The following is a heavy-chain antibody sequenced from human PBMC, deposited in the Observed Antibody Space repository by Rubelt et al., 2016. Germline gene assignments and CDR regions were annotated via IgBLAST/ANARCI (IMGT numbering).Heavy chain of an antibody. J-gene: IGHJ6*02. D-gene: IGHD6-13*01. V-gene: IGHV4-59*12. Sequence: QVQLQESGPGLVKPSETLSLTCTVSGGSISSSYWSWIRQPPGKGLEWIGEINHSESTNYNPSLKSRVTISVDTSKNQFSLKLSAVTAADTAVYYCARGGKQQLGPYYYVMDVWGQGTTVTVSS. CDR1: GGSISSSY. CDR2: INHSEST. CDR3: ARGGKQQLGPYYYVMDV.